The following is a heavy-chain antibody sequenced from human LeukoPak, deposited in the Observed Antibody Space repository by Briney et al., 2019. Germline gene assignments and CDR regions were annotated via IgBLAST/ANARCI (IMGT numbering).Heavy chain of an antibody. V-gene: IGHV4-39*07. CDR2: IYYSGNT. D-gene: IGHD3-3*01. CDR1: GDSTSSSNYY. CDR3: AREGVFDFWSGYNYFDY. Sequence: SETLSLTCTVSGDSTSSSNYYWGWIRQPPGKGLEWIGSIYYSGNTYYNPSLKSRVTISVDTSKNQFSLKLSSVTAADTAVYYCAREGVFDFWSGYNYFDYWGQGTLVTVSS. J-gene: IGHJ4*02.